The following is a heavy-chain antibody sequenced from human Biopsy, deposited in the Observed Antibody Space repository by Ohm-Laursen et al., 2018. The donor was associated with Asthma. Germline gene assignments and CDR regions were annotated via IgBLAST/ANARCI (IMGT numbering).Heavy chain of an antibody. J-gene: IGHJ4*02. CDR3: LHGAEV. V-gene: IGHV3-74*01. D-gene: IGHD4-17*01. Sequence: SLRLSCTASGFTFSRYWMHWVRQAPGKGLVWVSRISFDGTTTTYADSVRGRFTISRDNAKNTLYLQMNSLRVEDTAVYYCLHGAEVGGQGILVAVSS. CDR2: ISFDGTTT. CDR1: GFTFSRYW.